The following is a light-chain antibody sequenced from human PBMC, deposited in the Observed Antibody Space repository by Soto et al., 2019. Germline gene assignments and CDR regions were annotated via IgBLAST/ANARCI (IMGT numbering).Light chain of an antibody. J-gene: IGKJ1*01. V-gene: IGKV1-5*01. CDR3: QQYKSYST. Sequence: DIQLTQSPSTLSASVGDIVTLTCRAAQSLNSRLAWYQHRPGKAPRLLIYDASTLESGVPSRFSGSGSGTEFTLTINNLQPDDLATYICQQYKSYSTFGRGTKVAIK. CDR2: DAS. CDR1: QSLNSR.